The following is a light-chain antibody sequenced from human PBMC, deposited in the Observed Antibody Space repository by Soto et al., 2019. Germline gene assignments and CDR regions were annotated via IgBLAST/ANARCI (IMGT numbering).Light chain of an antibody. CDR3: QQFNVYPLT. CDR1: QGIRDF. J-gene: IGKJ4*01. CDR2: AAS. Sequence: DIQLTQSPSFLFASVGDRVTITCRASQGIRDFLAWYQQKPGKAPKLLIYAASTLQAGVPTRFSGFASGTEFTLTISNLQPADSATYYCQQFNVYPLTFGGGTKVEIK. V-gene: IGKV1-9*01.